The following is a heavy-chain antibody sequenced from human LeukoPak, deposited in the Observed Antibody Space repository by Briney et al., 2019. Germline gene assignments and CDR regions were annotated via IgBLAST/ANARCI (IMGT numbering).Heavy chain of an antibody. CDR2: IYYSGST. Sequence: SETLSLTCTVSGGSISSYYWSWIRQPPGKGLEWIGYIYYSGSTNYNPSLKSRVTISVDTSKNQFSLKLSSVTAADTAVYYCARGDYGDFFDYWGQGILVTVSS. CDR1: GGSISSYY. CDR3: ARGDYGDFFDY. D-gene: IGHD4-17*01. J-gene: IGHJ4*02. V-gene: IGHV4-59*13.